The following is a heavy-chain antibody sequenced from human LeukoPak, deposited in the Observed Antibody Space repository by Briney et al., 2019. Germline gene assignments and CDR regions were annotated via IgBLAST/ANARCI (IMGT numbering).Heavy chain of an antibody. CDR3: ARFSYCTNGVCYPDYYYGMDV. Sequence: GRSLRLSCAASGFTFSSYAMHWVRQAPGKGLEWVAVISYDGSNKYYADSVKGRFTISRDNSKNTLYLQMNSLRAEDTAVYYCARFSYCTNGVCYPDYYYGMDVWGQGTTVTVSS. D-gene: IGHD2-8*01. J-gene: IGHJ6*02. CDR2: ISYDGSNK. V-gene: IGHV3-30-3*01. CDR1: GFTFSSYA.